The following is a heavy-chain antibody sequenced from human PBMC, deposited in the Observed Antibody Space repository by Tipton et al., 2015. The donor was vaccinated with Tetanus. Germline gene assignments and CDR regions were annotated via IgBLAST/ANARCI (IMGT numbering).Heavy chain of an antibody. D-gene: IGHD3-9*01. J-gene: IGHJ6*02. CDR3: ARDRYYDILTGYYGVGVDRLYGMDV. Sequence: LRLSCTVSGGSISSGGYYWSWIRQHPGKGLEWIGYIYYSGSTYYNPSLKSRVTISVDTSKNQFSPKLSSVTAADTAVYYCARDRYYDILTGYYGVGVDRLYGMDVWGQGTTVTVSS. CDR1: GGSISSGGYY. V-gene: IGHV4-31*03. CDR2: IYYSGST.